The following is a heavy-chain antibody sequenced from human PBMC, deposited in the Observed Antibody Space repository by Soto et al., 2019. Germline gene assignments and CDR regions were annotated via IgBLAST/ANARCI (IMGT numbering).Heavy chain of an antibody. V-gene: IGHV3-21*01. CDR1: GFTFRTYT. D-gene: IGHD2-15*01. J-gene: IGHJ6*02. Sequence: GGSLRLSCVASGFTFRTYTMNWVRQAPGKGLEWVSGIRGFSPYTFYAESVKGRFTISRDNAKNSLYLQMNSLGAEDTAVYYCARDRGYDAHDYYYNAMDVWGQGTTVTVSS. CDR3: ARDRGYDAHDYYYNAMDV. CDR2: IRGFSPYT.